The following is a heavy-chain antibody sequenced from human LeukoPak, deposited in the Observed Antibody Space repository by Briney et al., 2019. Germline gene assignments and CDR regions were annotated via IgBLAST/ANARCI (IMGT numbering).Heavy chain of an antibody. CDR3: ARSYGDPYYYYYYYMDV. J-gene: IGHJ6*03. D-gene: IGHD4-17*01. CDR1: GFTFSSYW. V-gene: IGHV3-7*01. CDR2: IKQDGSEK. Sequence: GGSLRPSCAASGFTFSSYWMSWVRQAPGKGLEWVANIKQDGSEKYYVDSVKGRFTISRDNAKNSLYLQMNSLRAEDTAVYYCARSYGDPYYYYYYYMDVWGKGTTVTVSS.